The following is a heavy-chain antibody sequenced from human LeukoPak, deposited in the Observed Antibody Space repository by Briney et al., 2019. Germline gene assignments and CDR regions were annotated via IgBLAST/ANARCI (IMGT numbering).Heavy chain of an antibody. CDR3: ARRGDILTDYAFDY. Sequence: SETLSLTCSVSGGSINSNSHHWDWIRQAPGKGLEWIGNIYYSGTTSYNPSLKSRATISVDTSKNQSSLRLSSVTAADTAVYYCARRGDILTDYAFDYWGQGTLVTVSS. D-gene: IGHD3-9*01. CDR1: GGSINSNSHH. CDR2: IYYSGTT. J-gene: IGHJ4*02. V-gene: IGHV4-39*01.